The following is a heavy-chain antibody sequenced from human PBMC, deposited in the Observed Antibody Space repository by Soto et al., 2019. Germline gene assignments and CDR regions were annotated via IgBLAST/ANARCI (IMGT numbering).Heavy chain of an antibody. J-gene: IGHJ3*02. CDR1: GGSISSGGYY. V-gene: IGHV4-31*03. CDR3: ASYQQSYAFDI. CDR2: IYYNGST. D-gene: IGHD2-2*01. Sequence: SETLSLTCTVSGGSISSGGYYWSWIRQHPGKGLEWIGYIYYNGSTYYNPSLKSRVTISVDTSKKQFSLKLSSVTAADTAVYYCASYQQSYAFDIWGQGTMVTVSS.